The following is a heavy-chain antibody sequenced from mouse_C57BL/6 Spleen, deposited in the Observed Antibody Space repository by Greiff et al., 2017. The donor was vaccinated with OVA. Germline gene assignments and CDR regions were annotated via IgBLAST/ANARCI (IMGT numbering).Heavy chain of an antibody. V-gene: IGHV5-17*01. CDR1: GFTFSDYG. CDR2: ISGGSSTI. CDR3: ARGGYYLYYYAMDY. D-gene: IGHD2-3*01. J-gene: IGHJ4*01. Sequence: EVKVVESGGGLVKPGGSLKLSCAASGFTFSDYGMHWVRQAPEKGLEWVAYISGGSSTIYYADTVKGRFTISRDNAKNTLFLQMTSLRSEDTAMYYGARGGYYLYYYAMDYWGQGTSVTVSS.